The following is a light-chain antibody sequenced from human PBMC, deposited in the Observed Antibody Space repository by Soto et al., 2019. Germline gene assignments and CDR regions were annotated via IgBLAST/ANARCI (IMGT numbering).Light chain of an antibody. Sequence: EIALTQSPGTLSLSPGERATLFCRASQSISSNFLAWYQQTPGQTPRLLIYDASSRATGIPDRFSGSGSGTDFTLTISRLEPEDFAVYYCYHYDRSPYTFGQGTKLEIK. J-gene: IGKJ2*01. CDR3: YHYDRSPYT. CDR2: DAS. CDR1: QSISSNF. V-gene: IGKV3-20*01.